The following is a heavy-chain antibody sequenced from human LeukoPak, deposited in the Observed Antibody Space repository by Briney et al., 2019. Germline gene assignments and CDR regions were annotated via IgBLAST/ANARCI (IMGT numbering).Heavy chain of an antibody. CDR1: GGSFSGYY. J-gene: IGHJ4*02. Sequence: SETLSLTCAVYGGSFSGYYWSWIRQPPGKGLEWIGYIYYSGSTNYNPSLKSRVTISVDTSKNQFSLKLSSVTAADTAVYYCARSSIAARRRAAVLLFDYWGQGTLVTVSS. CDR3: ARSSIAARRRAAVLLFDY. CDR2: IYYSGST. V-gene: IGHV4-59*01. D-gene: IGHD6-6*01.